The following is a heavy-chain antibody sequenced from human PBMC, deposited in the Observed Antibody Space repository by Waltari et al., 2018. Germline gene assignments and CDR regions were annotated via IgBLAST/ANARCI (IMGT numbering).Heavy chain of an antibody. V-gene: IGHV3-15*01. CDR1: GFTFSNAW. CDR3: TTGSVEGY. J-gene: IGHJ4*02. CDR2: IKNKAHGETT. Sequence: EVQLVESGGGLVKPGGSLRLSCAASGFTFSNAWMNWVRQAPGKGREGVARIKNKAHGETTDYAAPVRGRFTISRDDSKNTLYLQMNSLKTEDAAVYYCTTGSVEGYWGQGTLVTVSS. D-gene: IGHD2-15*01.